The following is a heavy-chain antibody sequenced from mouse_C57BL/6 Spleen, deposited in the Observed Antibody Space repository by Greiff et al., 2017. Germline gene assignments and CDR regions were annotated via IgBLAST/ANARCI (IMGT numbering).Heavy chain of an antibody. V-gene: IGHV1-22*01. J-gene: IGHJ4*01. CDR1: GYTFTDYN. D-gene: IGHD2-4*01. Sequence: EVQVVESGPELVKPGASVKMSCKASGYTFTDYNMHWVKQSHGKSLEWIGYINPNNGGTSYNQKFKGKATLTVNKSSSTAYMELRSLTSEDSAVDYCARGGPYDYDLLMDYWGQGTSVTVSA. CDR2: INPNNGGT. CDR3: ARGGPYDYDLLMDY.